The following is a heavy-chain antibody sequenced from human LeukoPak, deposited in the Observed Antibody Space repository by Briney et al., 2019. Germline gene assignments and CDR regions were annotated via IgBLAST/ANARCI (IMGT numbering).Heavy chain of an antibody. Sequence: GGSLRLSCAASGFTVSSNYMSWVRQAPGKGLEWVSAIYSGGSTYYADSVKGRFTISRVNSKNTLYLQMNSLRAEDTAVYYCAELGITMIGGVWGKGTTVTISS. D-gene: IGHD3-10*02. CDR3: AELGITMIGGV. V-gene: IGHV3-66*01. CDR2: IYSGGST. J-gene: IGHJ6*04. CDR1: GFTVSSNY.